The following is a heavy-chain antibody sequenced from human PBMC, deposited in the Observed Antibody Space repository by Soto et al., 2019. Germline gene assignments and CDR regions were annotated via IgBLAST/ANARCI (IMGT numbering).Heavy chain of an antibody. CDR1: GFTFSSYG. J-gene: IGHJ6*02. CDR3: ARDGAVTTFLMSRYYYYGMDV. CDR2: IWYDGSNK. V-gene: IGHV3-33*01. Sequence: QVQLVESGGGVVQPGRSLRLSCAASGFTFSSYGMHWVRQAPGKGLEWGAVIWYDGSNKYYADSVKGRFTISRDNSKNALYLQMNCLRAEDTAVYYCARDGAVTTFLMSRYYYYGMDVWGQGTTVTVSS. D-gene: IGHD4-17*01.